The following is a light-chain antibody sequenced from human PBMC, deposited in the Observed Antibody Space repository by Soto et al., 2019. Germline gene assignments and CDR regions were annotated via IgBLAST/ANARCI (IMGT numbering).Light chain of an antibody. Sequence: DVVMTQSPLSLPVTLGQPASISCRSSQSLVHSNGNTYLNWFQQRPGQSPRRLLYKVSIRYSGVPERFSGSVSGTDFTLKISRVEADDVGVYYCMQGTHWPRTFGQGTKVEIK. CDR3: MQGTHWPRT. V-gene: IGKV2-30*02. CDR1: QSLVHSNGNTY. CDR2: KVS. J-gene: IGKJ1*01.